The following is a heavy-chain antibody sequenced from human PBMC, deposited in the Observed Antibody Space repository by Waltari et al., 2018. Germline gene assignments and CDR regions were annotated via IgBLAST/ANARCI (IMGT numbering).Heavy chain of an antibody. CDR2: INPATGGA. CDR1: AKIPPTYY. J-gene: IGHJ5*02. V-gene: IGHV1-2*02. D-gene: IGHD7-27*01. Sequence: QVQLVQSGAELKKPGASVNVSCNISAKIPPTYYLQWVRQAPGQGLEWLGWINPATGGAFYARKFRGRITMTSDTSINTVYLHLSGLRYDDTAVYFCATKLGRGNWLDPWGQGSLVTVSS. CDR3: ATKLGRGNWLDP.